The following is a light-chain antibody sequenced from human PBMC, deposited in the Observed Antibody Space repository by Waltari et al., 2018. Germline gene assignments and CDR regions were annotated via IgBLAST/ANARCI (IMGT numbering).Light chain of an antibody. V-gene: IGLV2-8*01. Sequence: QSALTQPPSASGSPGQSVTISCTGSSSDVGSSDSVSWFQQLPGKAPKLLIYQVSKRPAGVPSRCSASKSANTASLTVSGRLAEDEAVYYCYSFAGDNTYVFGSGTEVTVL. J-gene: IGLJ1*01. CDR1: SSDVGSSDS. CDR3: YSFAGDNTYV. CDR2: QVS.